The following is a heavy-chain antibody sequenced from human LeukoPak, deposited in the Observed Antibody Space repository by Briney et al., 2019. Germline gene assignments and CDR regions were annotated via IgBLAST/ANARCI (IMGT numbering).Heavy chain of an antibody. CDR2: TYYRSKWYN. Sequence: SQTLSLTCAISGDSVSSNSAAWNWIRQSPSRGPEWLGRTYYRSKWYNDYAVSVKSRITINPDTSKNQFSLQLNSVTSEDTALYYCARVTSTSWTEYFDYWGQGTLVTVSS. CDR1: GDSVSSNSAA. J-gene: IGHJ4*02. V-gene: IGHV6-1*01. CDR3: ARVTSTSWTEYFDY. D-gene: IGHD6-13*01.